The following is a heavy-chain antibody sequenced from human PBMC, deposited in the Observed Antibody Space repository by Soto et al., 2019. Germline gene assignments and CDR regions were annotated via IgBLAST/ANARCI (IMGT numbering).Heavy chain of an antibody. CDR3: ARAIIRITIFGVVIISGMDV. Sequence: GASVKVSCKASGYTFTSYYMHWVRQAPGQGLEWMGIINPSGGSTSYAQKFQGRVTMTRDTSTSTVYMELSSLRSEDTAVYYCARAIIRITIFGVVIISGMDVWGQGTTVTVSS. CDR2: INPSGGST. V-gene: IGHV1-46*01. D-gene: IGHD3-3*01. J-gene: IGHJ6*02. CDR1: GYTFTSYY.